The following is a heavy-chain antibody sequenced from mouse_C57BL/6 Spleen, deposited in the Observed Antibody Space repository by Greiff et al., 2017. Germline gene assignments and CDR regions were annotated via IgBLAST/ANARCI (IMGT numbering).Heavy chain of an antibody. J-gene: IGHJ2*01. D-gene: IGHD2-5*01. CDR1: GYTFTSYW. V-gene: IGHV1-55*01. CDR2: IYPGSGST. CDR3: ARGYSNYVKGYFDD. Sequence: QVQLQQPGAELVKPGASVKMSCKASGYTFTSYWITWVKQRPGQGLEWIGDIYPGSGSTNYNEKFKSKATLTVDTSSSTAYMQLSSLTSEDSAVYYCARGYSNYVKGYFDDWGQGTTLTVSS.